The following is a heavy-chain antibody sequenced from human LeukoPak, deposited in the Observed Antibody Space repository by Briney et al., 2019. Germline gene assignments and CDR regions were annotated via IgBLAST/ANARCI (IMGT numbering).Heavy chain of an antibody. CDR3: ARTTGTYYYDSSGYSLFY. CDR2: IIPILGIA. CDR1: GYSFTSYW. V-gene: IGHV1-69*02. Sequence: KISCKGSGYSFTSYWIGWVRQAPGQGLEWMGRIIPILGIANYAQKFQGRVTITADKSTSTAYMELSSLRSEDTAVYYCARTTGTYYYDSSGYSLFYWGQGTLVTVSS. D-gene: IGHD3-22*01. J-gene: IGHJ4*02.